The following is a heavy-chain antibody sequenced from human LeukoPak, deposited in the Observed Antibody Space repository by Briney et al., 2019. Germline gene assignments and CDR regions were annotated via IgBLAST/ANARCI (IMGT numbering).Heavy chain of an antibody. CDR2: IYTSGST. D-gene: IGHD5-12*01. V-gene: IGHV4-61*02. CDR1: GGSISSGSYY. CDR3: ARALGYSGYAFDY. Sequence: SETLSLTCTVSGGSISSGSYYWSWIRQPAGKGLEWIGRIYTSGSTNYNPSLKSRVTISVDTSKNQFSLKLSSVTAADTAVYYCARALGYSGYAFDYWGQGTLVTVSS. J-gene: IGHJ4*02.